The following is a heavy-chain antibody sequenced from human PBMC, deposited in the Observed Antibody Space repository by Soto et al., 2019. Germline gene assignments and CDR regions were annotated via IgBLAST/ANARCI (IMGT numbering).Heavy chain of an antibody. CDR3: ARDTQIAVAGTFDY. CDR1: GYTFTSLA. Sequence: ASVKGSFKAFGYTFTSLAMHWGGQGPGQRLEWMGWINAGNGNTKYSQKFQGRVTITRDTSASTAYMELSSLRSEDTAVYYCARDTQIAVAGTFDYWGQGTLVTVSS. V-gene: IGHV1-3*01. J-gene: IGHJ4*02. CDR2: INAGNGNT. D-gene: IGHD6-19*01.